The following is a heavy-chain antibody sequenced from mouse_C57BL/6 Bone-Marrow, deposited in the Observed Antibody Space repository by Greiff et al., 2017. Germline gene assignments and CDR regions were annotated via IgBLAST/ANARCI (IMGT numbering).Heavy chain of an antibody. CDR3: PRDLDYFPP. CDR1: GYQFSTYW. J-gene: IGHJ2*01. Sequence: QVQLQQSGAELVNPGASVKISCKVYGYQFSTYWMNWVKQRPGKGLEWIGQIYPGDGDTNYNGKFKGKATLTAAKSSSPAYMPLSSLTSEAPAVYVCPRDLDYFPPRRPGNPRTAFS. CDR2: IYPGDGDT. V-gene: IGHV1-80*01.